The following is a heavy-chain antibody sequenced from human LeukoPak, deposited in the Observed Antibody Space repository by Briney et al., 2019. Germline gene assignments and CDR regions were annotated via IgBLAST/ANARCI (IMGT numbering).Heavy chain of an antibody. D-gene: IGHD6-13*01. CDR2: IFYSGST. CDR3: ARQYSTNWYDDRGWFDP. J-gene: IGHJ5*02. Sequence: PSETLSLTCTVSGGSISTSNYYWGWIRQPPGKGLEWIGNIFYSGSTYYSPSLKSRVTISLDTSRNQFSLKLTSVTAADTAFYYCARQYSTNWYDDRGWFDPWGQGTLVTVSS. CDR1: GGSISTSNYY. V-gene: IGHV4-39*01.